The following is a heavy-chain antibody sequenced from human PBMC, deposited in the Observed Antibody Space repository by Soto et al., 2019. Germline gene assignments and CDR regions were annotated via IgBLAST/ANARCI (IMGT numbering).Heavy chain of an antibody. CDR2: IYYSGST. J-gene: IGHJ6*03. V-gene: IGHV4-59*01. CDR3: ARGNLRGGYSYYYYMVV. D-gene: IGHD5-18*01. CDR1: GGSISSYY. Sequence: QVQLQESGPGLVKPSETLSLTCAVSGGSISSYYWSWIRQPPGKGLEWIGYIYYSGSTNSNPSLKSRVTMSVGTSKNQFSRTLSSVTAADTAVYYCARGNLRGGYSYYYYMVVLGKGTTVTVSS.